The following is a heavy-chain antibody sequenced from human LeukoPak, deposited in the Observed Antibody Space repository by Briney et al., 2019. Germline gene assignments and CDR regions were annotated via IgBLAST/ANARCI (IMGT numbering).Heavy chain of an antibody. CDR2: IYPGDSDT. D-gene: IGHD5-24*01. CDR3: ARQRDYCNSVDC. V-gene: IGHV5-51*01. CDR1: GYRFTSYW. Sequence: PGESLKISWRGAGYRFTSYWIGWVRQKPGKGLEWMGIIYPGDSDTRYSPSFQGQVTISADKSISTAYLQWSSLKASATAMSYCARQRDYCNSVDCWGQGTLVTVSS. J-gene: IGHJ4*02.